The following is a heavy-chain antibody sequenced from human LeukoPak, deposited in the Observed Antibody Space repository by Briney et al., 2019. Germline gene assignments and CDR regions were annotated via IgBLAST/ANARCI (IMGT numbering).Heavy chain of an antibody. D-gene: IGHD2-8*01. J-gene: IGHJ4*02. V-gene: IGHV3-23*01. CDR2: IIDTGATT. CDR1: GFTFSSYA. Sequence: SGGSLRLSCAGSGFTFSSYAMSWVRQAPGKGLEWVSAIIDTGATTYDADPVKGRFTISRDNSRSTLYLQMNSLRAEDTALYYCAKDTSIGRYCTNGVCPPFDYWGQGTLVTVSS. CDR3: AKDTSIGRYCTNGVCPPFDY.